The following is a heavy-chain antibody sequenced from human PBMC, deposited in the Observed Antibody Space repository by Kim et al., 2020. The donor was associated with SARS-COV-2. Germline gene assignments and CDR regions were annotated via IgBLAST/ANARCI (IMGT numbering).Heavy chain of an antibody. V-gene: IGHV3-53*01. CDR2: IYSGGST. CDR1: GFTVSGNY. CDR3: AKGGSSYLFDS. Sequence: GGSLILSCAASGFTVSGNYLNWVRQAPGKGLEWVSVIYSGGSTNYADSVKGRFTISRDNSENTLYLQMNSLRVEDTAVYYCAKGGSSYLFDSWGQGTLVTVSS. J-gene: IGHJ4*02. D-gene: IGHD3-22*01.